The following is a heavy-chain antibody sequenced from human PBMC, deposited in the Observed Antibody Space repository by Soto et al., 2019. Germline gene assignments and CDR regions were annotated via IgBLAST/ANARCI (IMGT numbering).Heavy chain of an antibody. J-gene: IGHJ6*02. Sequence: EVQLVESGGGLAQPGGSLRLSCAASGFTFSSFWMHWVRQVPGKGLMWVSRIKSDGTSPTYADSVKGRFTISRDNAENTLFLQMNSLRAEDTAVYYCARDQLYGDYPEYYYTLDVWGQGTTVTVSS. CDR1: GFTFSSFW. CDR2: IKSDGTSP. CDR3: ARDQLYGDYPEYYYTLDV. D-gene: IGHD4-17*01. V-gene: IGHV3-74*01.